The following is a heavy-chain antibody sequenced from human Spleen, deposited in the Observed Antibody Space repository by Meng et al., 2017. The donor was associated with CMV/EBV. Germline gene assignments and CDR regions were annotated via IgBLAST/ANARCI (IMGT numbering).Heavy chain of an antibody. D-gene: IGHD3-22*01. CDR3: ARGPLHYYDSSGYYGY. V-gene: IGHV4-34*01. J-gene: IGHJ4*02. CDR1: GGSFSGYY. Sequence: YGGSFSGYYWSWIRQPPGKGLEWIGEINHSGSTNYNPSLKSRVTISVDTSKNQFSLKLSSVTAADTAVYYCARGPLHYYDSSGYYGYWGQGTLVTVSS. CDR2: INHSGST.